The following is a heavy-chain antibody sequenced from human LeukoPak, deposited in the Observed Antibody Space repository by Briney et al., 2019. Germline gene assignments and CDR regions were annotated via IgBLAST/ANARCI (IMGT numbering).Heavy chain of an antibody. J-gene: IGHJ4*02. V-gene: IGHV3-11*04. CDR3: VTYAY. CDR1: GFTFSDNY. CDR2: ISPSGSTI. D-gene: IGHD1-20*01. Sequence: KPGGSLRLSCAASGFTFSDNYLSWIRQAPGKGLEWISYISPSGSTIYYADSVKDRFTISRDNAKNSLYLQMNSLRAEDTALYHCVTYAYLGQGTLVTVSS.